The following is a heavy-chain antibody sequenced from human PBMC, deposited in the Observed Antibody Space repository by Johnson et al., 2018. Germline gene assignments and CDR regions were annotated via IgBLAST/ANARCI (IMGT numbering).Heavy chain of an antibody. J-gene: IGHJ3*02. Sequence: QVQLVESGGGVVQPGRSLRLSCAASGFTFSSYAMHWVRQAPGKGLEWVAVISYDGSNKYYADSVKGRFTISRDNSKNTLYMQMNSLRAEDTAVYYCAREIEWLRSDDAFDIWGQGTMVTVSS. V-gene: IGHV3-30-3*01. D-gene: IGHD5-12*01. CDR2: ISYDGSNK. CDR3: AREIEWLRSDDAFDI. CDR1: GFTFSSYA.